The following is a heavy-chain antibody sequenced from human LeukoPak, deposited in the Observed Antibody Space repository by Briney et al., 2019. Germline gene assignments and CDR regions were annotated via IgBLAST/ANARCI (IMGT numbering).Heavy chain of an antibody. CDR1: GFTFDDYA. J-gene: IGHJ4*02. CDR3: AKDDGRNSGYFKY. Sequence: PGRSLRLSCAASGFTFDDYAMHWVRQARGKGLEWGSDISWDRGNIGYADSVKGRFTISRDNAKNSLYLQMNSLRAEDTALYYCAKDDGRNSGYFKYWGQGTLVTVSS. V-gene: IGHV3-9*01. CDR2: ISWDRGNI. D-gene: IGHD1-26*01.